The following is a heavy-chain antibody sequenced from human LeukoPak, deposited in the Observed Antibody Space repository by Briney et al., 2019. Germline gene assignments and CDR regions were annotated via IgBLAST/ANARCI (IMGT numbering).Heavy chain of an antibody. CDR3: AKDRIYYYGSGKGYFDY. CDR2: ISGSGGST. Sequence: GGSLRLSCAASGFTFSSYAMSWVRQAPGKGLEWVSAISGSGGSTYYADSVKGRFTISRDNSKTTLYLQMNSLRAEDTAVYYCAKDRIYYYGSGKGYFDYWGQGTLVTVSS. D-gene: IGHD3-10*01. V-gene: IGHV3-23*01. CDR1: GFTFSSYA. J-gene: IGHJ4*02.